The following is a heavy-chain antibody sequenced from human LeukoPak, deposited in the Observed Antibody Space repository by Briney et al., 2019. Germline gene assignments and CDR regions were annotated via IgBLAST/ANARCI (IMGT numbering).Heavy chain of an antibody. CDR1: GYTFTNYY. J-gene: IGHJ4*02. CDR2: IYPSGDDST. CDR3: ARGWRNGGYNFDY. Sequence: GASVKVSCKASGYTFTNYYLHWVRQAPGQGLEWMGIIYPSGDDSTSYAQKFQGRVTMTSDTSTSTVYMELSSLTSEDTAVYYCARGWRNGGYNFDYWGQGILVTVSS. D-gene: IGHD5-24*01. V-gene: IGHV1-46*01.